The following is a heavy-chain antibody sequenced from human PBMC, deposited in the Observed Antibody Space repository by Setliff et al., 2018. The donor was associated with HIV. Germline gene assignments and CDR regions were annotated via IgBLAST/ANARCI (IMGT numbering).Heavy chain of an antibody. CDR1: GASTWNYY. Sequence: SETLSLTCTVSGASTWNYYWSWIRQAPGKGLEWIGFIHFTGSSNYNPSLKSRVTISIDTSKHQFSLNMNSVTAADTAMYYCASPPQNYYDSSGYLYWGQGTMVTVSS. V-gene: IGHV4-59*01. CDR2: IHFTGSS. CDR3: ASPPQNYYDSSGYLY. J-gene: IGHJ4*03. D-gene: IGHD3-22*01.